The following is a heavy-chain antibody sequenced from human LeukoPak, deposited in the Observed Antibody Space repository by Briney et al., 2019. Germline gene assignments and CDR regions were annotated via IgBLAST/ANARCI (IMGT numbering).Heavy chain of an antibody. J-gene: IGHJ2*01. CDR1: GGSISGYH. CDR3: ARRSDGYGWGNFDL. Sequence: SETLSLTCTVSGGSISGYHWSWLRQSPGKGLDWIGYIYYNGDTNYNPSLQSRVTMSVDTSRNRFSLRLNSVTAADTAVYYCARRSDGYGWGNFDLWGRGTLVTVSS. V-gene: IGHV4-59*12. D-gene: IGHD5-24*01. CDR2: IYYNGDT.